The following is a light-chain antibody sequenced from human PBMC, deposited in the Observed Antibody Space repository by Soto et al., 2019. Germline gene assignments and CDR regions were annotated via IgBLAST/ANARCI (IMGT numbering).Light chain of an antibody. Sequence: DIVMTQSPDSLAVSLGERATINCKSSQSVLYSSNNKNYLAWYQQKPGQPPKLLIYWASTRESGVPHRFSGSGSGTDFTLTISSLQAEDVAVYYCQQYYSTPPLTFGQGTKVEIK. CDR2: WAS. J-gene: IGKJ1*01. CDR1: QSVLYSSNNKNY. CDR3: QQYYSTPPLT. V-gene: IGKV4-1*01.